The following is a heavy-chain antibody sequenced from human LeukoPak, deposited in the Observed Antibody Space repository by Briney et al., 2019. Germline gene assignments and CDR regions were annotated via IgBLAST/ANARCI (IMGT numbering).Heavy chain of an antibody. CDR3: AREALDTRAFDY. CDR2: INSDGSST. V-gene: IGHV3-74*01. D-gene: IGHD2-2*02. Sequence: GGSLRLSCAASGFTFSSYWMHWVRHAPGKGVVWVSRINSDGSSTSYADSVKGRFTISRDNAKNTLYLQMNSLRAEDTAVYYCAREALDTRAFDYWGQGTLVTVSS. J-gene: IGHJ4*02. CDR1: GFTFSSYW.